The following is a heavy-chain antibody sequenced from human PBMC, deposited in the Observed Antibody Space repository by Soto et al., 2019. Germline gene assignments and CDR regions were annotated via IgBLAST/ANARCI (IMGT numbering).Heavy chain of an antibody. CDR3: ARQIYDSDTGPNFQYYFDS. J-gene: IGHJ4*02. V-gene: IGHV5-10-1*01. CDR2: IDPSDSRT. D-gene: IGHD3-22*01. CDR1: GNGFGNSW. Sequence: GESLTSACQGSGNGFGNSWITWVRHKPGKGLAWVGRIDPSDSRTYYSPSFRGHVTISVTKSITTVFLQWSSLRASDTAMYYCARQIYDSDTGPNFQYYFDSWGQGTPVTVSS.